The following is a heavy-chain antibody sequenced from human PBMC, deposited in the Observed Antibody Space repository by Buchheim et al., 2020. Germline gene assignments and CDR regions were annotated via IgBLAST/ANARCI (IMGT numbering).Heavy chain of an antibody. Sequence: QVQLQESGPGLVKPSQTLSLTCTVSGGSISSGGYYWSWLRQPPGKGLEWIGYIYYSGSTNYNPSLKSRVTISVDTSKNQSSLKLSSVTAADTAVYYCARDHITGVVDYYYGMDVWGQGTT. J-gene: IGHJ6*02. CDR2: IYYSGST. V-gene: IGHV4-61*08. D-gene: IGHD1-20*01. CDR1: GGSISSGGYY. CDR3: ARDHITGVVDYYYGMDV.